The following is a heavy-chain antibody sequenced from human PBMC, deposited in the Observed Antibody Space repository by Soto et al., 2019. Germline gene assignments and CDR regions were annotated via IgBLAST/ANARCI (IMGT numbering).Heavy chain of an antibody. D-gene: IGHD6-6*01. Sequence: SETLSLTCTVSGGSISSYYWSWIRQPPGKGLEWIGYIYYSGSTNYNPSLKSRVTISVDTSKNQFSLKLSSVTAADTAVYYCARGYSSSSLYYYYYYMDVWGKGTTVTVSS. J-gene: IGHJ6*03. CDR1: GGSISSYY. CDR3: ARGYSSSSLYYYYYYMDV. CDR2: IYYSGST. V-gene: IGHV4-59*01.